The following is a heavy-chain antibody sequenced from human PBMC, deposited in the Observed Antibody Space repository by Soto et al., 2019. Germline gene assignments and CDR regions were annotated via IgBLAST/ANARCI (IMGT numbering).Heavy chain of an antibody. CDR2: ISAYNGNT. V-gene: IGHV1-18*01. CDR1: GYTFTSYG. J-gene: IGHJ6*03. D-gene: IGHD2-21*01. CDR3: ARFSPCGGYHYYYYMDV. Sequence: GASVKVSCKASGYTFTSYGISWVRQAPGQGLEWMGWISAYNGNTNYAQKLQGRVTMTTDTSTSTAYMELRSLRSDDTAVYYCARFSPCGGYHYYYYMDVWGKGTTVTVSS.